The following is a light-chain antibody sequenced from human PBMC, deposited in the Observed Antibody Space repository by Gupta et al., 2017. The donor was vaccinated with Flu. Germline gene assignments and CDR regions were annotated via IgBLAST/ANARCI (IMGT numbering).Light chain of an antibody. CDR2: AVS. J-gene: IGKJ2*01. CDR3: QQYGDIPRT. Sequence: EINLTQSPGTLALSPGERATLFCRASQSVVSGYLAWFQQRPGQPPRLLVYAVSTRATGIPDRFSGSGSGTDFSLTISRLEPEDFAVYYCQQYGDIPRTFGQGTKVEIK. V-gene: IGKV3-20*01. CDR1: QSVVSGY.